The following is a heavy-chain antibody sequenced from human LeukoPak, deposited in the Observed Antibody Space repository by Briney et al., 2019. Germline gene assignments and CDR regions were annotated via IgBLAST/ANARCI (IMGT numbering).Heavy chain of an antibody. CDR1: GGSFSGYY. Sequence: SETLSLTCAVYGGSFSGYYWSWIRQPPGKGLEWIGEINHSGSTNYNPSLKSRVTISVDTSKNQFSLKLSSVTAADTAVYYCARGHGSTTVVTSARRPYFDYWGQGTLVTVSS. J-gene: IGHJ4*02. CDR2: INHSGST. CDR3: ARGHGSTTVVTSARRPYFDY. V-gene: IGHV4-34*01. D-gene: IGHD4-23*01.